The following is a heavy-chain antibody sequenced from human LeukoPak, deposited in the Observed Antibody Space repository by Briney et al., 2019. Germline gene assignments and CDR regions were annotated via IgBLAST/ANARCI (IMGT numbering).Heavy chain of an antibody. Sequence: PGGSLRLSCAASGFTFSSYAMSWVRQAPGKGLEWVSAISDNGVNTYYADSVKGRFTISRDNAKNSLYLQMNSLRAEDTAMYFCARNERASNYFDSWGQGTLVTVSS. CDR1: GFTFSSYA. J-gene: IGHJ4*02. CDR2: ISDNGVNT. V-gene: IGHV3-23*01. CDR3: ARNERASNYFDS.